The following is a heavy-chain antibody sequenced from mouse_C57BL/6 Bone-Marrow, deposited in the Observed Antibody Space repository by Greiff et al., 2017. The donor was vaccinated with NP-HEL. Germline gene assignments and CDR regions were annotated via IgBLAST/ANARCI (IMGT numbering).Heavy chain of an antibody. Sequence: QVQLQQSGAELVKPGASVKISCKASGYAFSSYWMNWVKQRPGKGLEWIGQIYPGDGDPNYNGKFKGKATLTADKSSSTAYMQLSSLTSEDSAVYFCARFEGYYGSSPFDYWGQGTTLTVSS. CDR2: IYPGDGDP. D-gene: IGHD1-1*01. CDR1: GYAFSSYW. V-gene: IGHV1-80*01. CDR3: ARFEGYYGSSPFDY. J-gene: IGHJ2*01.